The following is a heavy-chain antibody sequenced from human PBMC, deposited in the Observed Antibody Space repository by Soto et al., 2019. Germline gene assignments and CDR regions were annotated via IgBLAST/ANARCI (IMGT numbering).Heavy chain of an antibody. CDR1: GYTFSNYY. J-gene: IGHJ5*02. CDR2: INPNSGTT. D-gene: IGHD6-13*01. Sequence: GASVKVSCKASGYTFSNYYMHWVRQAPGQGLEWMGGINPNSGTTDYAQKFQGRVTMTTDTSTSTAYMELRSLRSDDTAVYYCARGITGPLNWFDPWGQGTLVTVSS. CDR3: ARGITGPLNWFDP. V-gene: IGHV1-46*01.